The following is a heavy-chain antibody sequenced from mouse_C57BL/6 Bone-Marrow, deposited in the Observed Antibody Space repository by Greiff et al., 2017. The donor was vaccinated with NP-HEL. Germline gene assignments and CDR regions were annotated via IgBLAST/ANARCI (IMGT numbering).Heavy chain of an antibody. V-gene: IGHV1-50*01. CDR1: GYTFTSYW. Sequence: QVQLQQPGAELVKPGASVKLSCKASGYTFTSYWMQWVKQRPGQGLEWIGEIDPSDSYTNYNQQFKGKATLTVDTSSSTAYMQLSSLTSEDSAVYYCARKNYGNGRYFDVWGTGTTVTVSS. J-gene: IGHJ1*03. CDR3: ARKNYGNGRYFDV. CDR2: IDPSDSYT. D-gene: IGHD2-1*01.